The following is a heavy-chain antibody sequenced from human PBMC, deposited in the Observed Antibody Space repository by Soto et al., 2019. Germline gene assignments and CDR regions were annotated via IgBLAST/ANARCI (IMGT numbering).Heavy chain of an antibody. Sequence: SPTLSLTCAISGDSVSSNSAAWNWIRQSPSRGLEWLGRTYYRSKWYNDYAVSVKSRRTINPEKSKNQCSLQLNSVTPEYTAVYYCARDAGKSSIMVRGGEKYYYYYMDVWGKGTTVTVSS. V-gene: IGHV6-1*01. J-gene: IGHJ6*03. CDR2: TYYRSKWYN. D-gene: IGHD3-10*01. CDR3: ARDAGKSSIMVRGGEKYYYYYMDV. CDR1: GDSVSSNSAA.